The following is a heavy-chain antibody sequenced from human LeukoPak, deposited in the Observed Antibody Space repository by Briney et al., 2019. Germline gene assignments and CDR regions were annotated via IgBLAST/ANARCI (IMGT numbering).Heavy chain of an antibody. CDR1: GYTFTSYG. CDR3: AREFWEPMAFDI. Sequence: ASVKVSCKASGYTFTSYGISWVRQAPGRGLEWMGWISVNNGNTNYAQKFQGRVTMTTDTSTTTAYMELRSLRSDDTAVYYCAREFWEPMAFDIWGQGTMVIVSS. D-gene: IGHD1-26*01. J-gene: IGHJ3*02. CDR2: ISVNNGNT. V-gene: IGHV1-18*01.